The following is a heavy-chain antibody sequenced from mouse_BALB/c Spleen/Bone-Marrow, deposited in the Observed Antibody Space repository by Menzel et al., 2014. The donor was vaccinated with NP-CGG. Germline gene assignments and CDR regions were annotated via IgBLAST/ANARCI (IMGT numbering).Heavy chain of an antibody. CDR3: ARNYGYGKSFSY. Sequence: VQLKESGAELVEPGASVKLSCTASGFNIKDTYMHWVKQRPEQGLEWIGRIDPANGNTKYDPKFQGKATITADTSSSTSYLQLSSLTSEDTAVYYCARNYGYGKSFSYWGQGTLVTVSA. CDR2: IDPANGNT. V-gene: IGHV14-3*02. D-gene: IGHD2-2*01. J-gene: IGHJ3*01. CDR1: GFNIKDTY.